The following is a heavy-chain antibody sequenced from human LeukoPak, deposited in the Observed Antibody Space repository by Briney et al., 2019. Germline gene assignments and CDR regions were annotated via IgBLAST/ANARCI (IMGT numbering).Heavy chain of an antibody. CDR3: ASMTPRRYDILTGYTGGYFDY. J-gene: IGHJ4*02. V-gene: IGHV4-34*01. CDR1: GGSFSGYY. CDR2: INHSGST. Sequence: PSETLSLTCAVYGGSFSGYYWSWIRQPPGKGLEWIGEINHSGSTNYNPSLKSRVTISVDTSKNQFSLKLSSVTAADTAVYYCASMTPRRYDILTGYTGGYFDYWGQGTLVTVSS. D-gene: IGHD3-9*01.